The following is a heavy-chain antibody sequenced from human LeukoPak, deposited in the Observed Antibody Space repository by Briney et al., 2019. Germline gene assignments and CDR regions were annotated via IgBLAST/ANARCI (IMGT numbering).Heavy chain of an antibody. CDR3: AKGPLGYCSGGSCYIHY. D-gene: IGHD2-15*01. J-gene: IGHJ4*02. V-gene: IGHV3-23*01. CDR2: ISGSGGGT. CDR1: GFTFSSYA. Sequence: PGGSLRLSCAASGFTFSSYAMSWVRQAPGKGLEWVSAISGSGGGTYYADSVKDRFTISRDNSKNTLYLQLNSLRAEDTAVYYCAKGPLGYCSGGSCYIHYWGQGTLVTVSS.